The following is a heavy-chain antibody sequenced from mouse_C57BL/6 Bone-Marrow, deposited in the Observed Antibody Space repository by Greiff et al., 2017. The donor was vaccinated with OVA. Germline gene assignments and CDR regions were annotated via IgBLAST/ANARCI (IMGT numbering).Heavy chain of an antibody. CDR3: AREVDYYGSSLFDY. CDR2: IDPSDSET. Sequence: QVQLQQPGAELVRPGSSVKLSCKASGYTFTSYWMHWVKQRPIQGLEWIGNIDPSDSETHYNQKFKDKATLTVDKSSSTAYMQLSSLTSEDSAVYYCAREVDYYGSSLFDYWGQGTTLTVSS. V-gene: IGHV1-52*01. D-gene: IGHD1-1*01. CDR1: GYTFTSYW. J-gene: IGHJ2*01.